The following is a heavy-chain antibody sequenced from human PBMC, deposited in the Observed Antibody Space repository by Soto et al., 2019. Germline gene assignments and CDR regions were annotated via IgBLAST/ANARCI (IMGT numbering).Heavy chain of an antibody. CDR3: AKDMSIAAPSHYYYYGMDV. CDR2: ISWNSGSI. CDR1: GFTFDDYA. Sequence: SLRLSCAASGFTFDDYAMHWVRQAPGKGLEWVSGISWNSGSIGYADSVKGRFTISRDNAKNSLYLQMTSLRAEDTALYYCAKDMSIAAPSHYYYYGMDVWGQGTTVTVSS. J-gene: IGHJ6*02. D-gene: IGHD6-6*01. V-gene: IGHV3-9*01.